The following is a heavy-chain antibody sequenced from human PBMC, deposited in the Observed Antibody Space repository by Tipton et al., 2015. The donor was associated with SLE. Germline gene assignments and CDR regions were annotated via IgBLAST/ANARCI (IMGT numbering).Heavy chain of an antibody. CDR1: GDSLIKYY. CDR3: VRAKSAMGSYDT. Sequence: TLSLTCIVSGDSLIKYYWNWFRQSPGKRLEWIGYVFYTGSTNYNPSFKSRVTISVDTSNNQFSLRLDSVTDADTAIYFCVRAKSAMGSYDTWGQGAQVTVSS. V-gene: IGHV4-59*01. J-gene: IGHJ5*02. D-gene: IGHD2-21*01. CDR2: VFYTGST.